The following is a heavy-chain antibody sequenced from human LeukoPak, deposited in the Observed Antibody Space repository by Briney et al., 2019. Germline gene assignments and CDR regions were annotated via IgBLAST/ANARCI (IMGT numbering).Heavy chain of an antibody. CDR3: AKGSSRYNSGWRGVV. D-gene: IGHD6-19*01. CDR2: ITLNSDAV. J-gene: IGHJ4*02. Sequence: PGRSLRLSCVGSGFVFDDFAIHWVRQLPGKGLEWVSGITLNSDAVAYADSVKGRFTISRDNAKNTVFLQMNSLRPEDWALYYCAKGSSRYNSGWRGVVWGQGTLVTVSS. V-gene: IGHV3-9*01. CDR1: GFVFDDFA.